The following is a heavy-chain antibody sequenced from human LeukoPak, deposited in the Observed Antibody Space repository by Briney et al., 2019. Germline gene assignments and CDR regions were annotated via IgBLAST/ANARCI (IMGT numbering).Heavy chain of an antibody. CDR1: GGSVSSGNYY. CDR2: VYTSGGT. D-gene: IGHD2-8*01. V-gene: IGHV4-61*02. Sequence: SETLSLTCTVSGGSVSSGNYYWSWIRQPAGNGLEWIGRVYTSGGTNYIPSLKSRITISVDTSKNQFSLRLSSVTAADTAVYYCARFYCSDGVCYIDYWGQGTLVTVSS. J-gene: IGHJ4*02. CDR3: ARFYCSDGVCYIDY.